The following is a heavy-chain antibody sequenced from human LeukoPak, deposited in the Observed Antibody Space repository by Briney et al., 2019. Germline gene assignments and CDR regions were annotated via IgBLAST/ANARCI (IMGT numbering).Heavy chain of an antibody. J-gene: IGHJ6*03. CDR2: ISGSGGST. CDR1: GFTFSSYG. Sequence: PGGSLRLSCAASGFTFSSYGMNWVRQAPGKGLEWVSVISGSGGSTYYADSVKGRFTISRDNSKNSLYLQMNSLRSDDTAVYYCARGRDYSSSWYSFYPSAGYYYYYMDVWGKGTTVTISS. CDR3: ARGRDYSSSWYSFYPSAGYYYYYMDV. D-gene: IGHD6-13*01. V-gene: IGHV3-23*01.